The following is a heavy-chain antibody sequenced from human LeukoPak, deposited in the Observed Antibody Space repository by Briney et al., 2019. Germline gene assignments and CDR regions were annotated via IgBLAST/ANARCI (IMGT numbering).Heavy chain of an antibody. D-gene: IGHD3-3*01. CDR1: GFTFNSYA. Sequence: GGSLRLSCAASGFTFNSYAMTWVRQAPGRGLEWVSGISGSGDRTYYADSVKGRFTISRDNSKNTLYLQMNSLGAEDTAVYYCARNQYYDFWSGYHRYWGQGTLVTASS. J-gene: IGHJ4*02. CDR3: ARNQYYDFWSGYHRY. CDR2: ISGSGDRT. V-gene: IGHV3-23*01.